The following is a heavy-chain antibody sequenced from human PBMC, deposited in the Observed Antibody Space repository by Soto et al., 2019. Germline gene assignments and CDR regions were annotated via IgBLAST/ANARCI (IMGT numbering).Heavy chain of an antibody. J-gene: IGHJ4*02. CDR3: ARALLPYYGDYERVFGY. V-gene: IGHV1-69*01. D-gene: IGHD4-17*01. CDR1: GGTFSSYA. Sequence: QVQLVQSGAEVKKPGSSVKVSCKASGGTFSSYAISWVRQAPGQGLEWMGGIIPIFGTANYAQKFQGRVTITADEPTSTAYMELSSLRSEDTAVYYCARALLPYYGDYERVFGYWGQGTLVTVSS. CDR2: IIPIFGTA.